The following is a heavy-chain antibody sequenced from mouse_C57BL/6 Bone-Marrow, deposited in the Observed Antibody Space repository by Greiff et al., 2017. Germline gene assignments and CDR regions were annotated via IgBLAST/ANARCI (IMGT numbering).Heavy chain of an antibody. CDR3: ARERGPSGCYVDWYFDV. J-gene: IGHJ1*03. V-gene: IGHV1-81*01. Sequence: QVQLQQSGAELARPGASVKLSCKASGYNFTSYGISWVKQRTGQGLEWIGEIYPRSGNTYYNEKFKGKATLTADKSSSTAYMELRSLTSEDSAVYFCARERGPSGCYVDWYFDVWGTGTTVTVSS. CDR1: GYNFTSYG. CDR2: IYPRSGNT. D-gene: IGHD1-1*02.